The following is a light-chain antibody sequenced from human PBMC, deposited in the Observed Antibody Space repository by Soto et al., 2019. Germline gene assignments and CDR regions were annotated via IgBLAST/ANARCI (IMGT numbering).Light chain of an antibody. J-gene: IGKJ1*01. CDR3: QQYNNWPLWT. CDR2: GAS. Sequence: EIVMTQSPATLSVSPGERATLSCTASQSVSSNLAWYQQKPGQAPRLLIYGASTRATGIPARFSGSGSGTELTLIISSLQSEDFAVYFCQQYNNWPLWTFGQGTKVEIK. CDR1: QSVSSN. V-gene: IGKV3-15*01.